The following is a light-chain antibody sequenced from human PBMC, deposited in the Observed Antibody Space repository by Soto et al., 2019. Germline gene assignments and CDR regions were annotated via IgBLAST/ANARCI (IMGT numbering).Light chain of an antibody. CDR3: QKCKVAPFT. CDR2: AAS. CDR1: QGIDNH. V-gene: IGKV1-27*01. Sequence: DIQMTQSPSSLSASVGDRVTITCRASQGIDNHLAWYQQKPGKAPKLLIYAASTLQSGVPSRFTGGGSRTDFTLTISSLQPEDAATYYCQKCKVAPFTFGGGTKVDIK. J-gene: IGKJ4*01.